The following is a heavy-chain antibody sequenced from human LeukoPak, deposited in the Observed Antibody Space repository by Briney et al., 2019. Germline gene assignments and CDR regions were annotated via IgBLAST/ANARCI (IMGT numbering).Heavy chain of an antibody. CDR2: ISSSAGTI. V-gene: IGHV3-48*03. CDR1: GFTFSSYE. J-gene: IGHJ4*02. CDR3: ARGESSWTFDY. Sequence: PGGSLRLSCAASGFTFSSYEMNWVRQAPGKGLEWVSCISSSAGTIYYADSVRGRFTISRDNAKNSLYLQMNSLRADDTAVYYCARGESSWTFDYWGQGTLVTVSS. D-gene: IGHD6-13*01.